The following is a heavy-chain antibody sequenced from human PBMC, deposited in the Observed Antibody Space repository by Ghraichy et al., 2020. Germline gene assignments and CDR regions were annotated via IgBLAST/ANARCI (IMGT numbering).Heavy chain of an antibody. Sequence: SETLSLTCAVYGGSFSGYYWSWIRQPPGKGLEWIGEINHSGSTNYNPSLKSRVTISVDTSKNQFSLKLSSVTAADTAVYYCARVSGGYSYGPYYYYYYYMDVWGKGTTVTVSS. V-gene: IGHV4-34*01. CDR2: INHSGST. J-gene: IGHJ6*03. D-gene: IGHD5-18*01. CDR1: GGSFSGYY. CDR3: ARVSGGYSYGPYYYYYYYMDV.